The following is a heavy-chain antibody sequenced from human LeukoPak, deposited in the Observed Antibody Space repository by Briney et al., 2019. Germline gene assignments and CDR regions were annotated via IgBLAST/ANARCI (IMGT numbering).Heavy chain of an antibody. D-gene: IGHD1-1*01. CDR2: VRPYNGDP. CDR1: GEIFRRYG. J-gene: IGHJ6*02. V-gene: IGHV1-18*04. CDR3: ARPYSANWHPHPYRMDV. Sequence: ASVKVSCKASGEIFRRYGVTWARQAPGQGPEWVGWVRPYNGDPEYAQKFQGRVTMSTDTSTDTSYMELRSLGSDDTAVYYCARPYSANWHPHPYRMDVWGQGTTVIVSS.